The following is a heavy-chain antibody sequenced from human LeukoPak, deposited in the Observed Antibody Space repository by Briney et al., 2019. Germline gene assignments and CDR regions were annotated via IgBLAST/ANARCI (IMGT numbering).Heavy chain of an antibody. CDR3: ARVGYCSSTSCRRPAP. J-gene: IGHJ5*02. V-gene: IGHV4-39*01. Sequence: PSETLSLTCTVSGGSISSSSYYWGWIRQPPGKGLEWIGSIYYSGSTYYNPSLKSRVTISVDTSKNQFSLKLSSVTAADTAVYYCARVGYCSSTSCRRPAPGGQGPLVTVSS. D-gene: IGHD2-2*01. CDR1: GGSISSSSYY. CDR2: IYYSGST.